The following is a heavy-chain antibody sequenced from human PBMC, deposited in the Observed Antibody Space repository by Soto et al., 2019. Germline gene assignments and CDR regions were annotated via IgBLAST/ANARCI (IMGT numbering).Heavy chain of an antibody. CDR1: GFSFSNYG. CDR3: AKDRRVLGNSAFYCDF. J-gene: IGHJ4*02. V-gene: IGHV3-23*01. CDR2: ITKTGRST. D-gene: IGHD3-3*01. Sequence: GWSLRLSCATSGFSFSNYGMNWVRQAPGKGLEWVSGITKTGRSTYYADSVKGRFTISRDNSHNTLYLQVHSLTAEDTAVYYCAKDRRVLGNSAFYCDFCGQGSLVTGSS.